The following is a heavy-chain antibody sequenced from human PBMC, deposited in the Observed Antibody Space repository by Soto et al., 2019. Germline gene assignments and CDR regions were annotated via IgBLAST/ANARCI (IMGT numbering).Heavy chain of an antibody. CDR3: ARRFLTTETTYFAFDI. D-gene: IGHD4-17*01. V-gene: IGHV4-59*08. CDR1: GGSISTYY. J-gene: IGHJ3*02. CDR2: IYYSGST. Sequence: QVQLQESGPGLVKPSETLSLTCTVSGGSISTYYWSWIRQPPGKGLEWIGYIYYSGSTNYNPPLKSRATISVDTSKNQFSLNLSSVTAADTAVYYCARRFLTTETTYFAFDIWGHGTMVTVSS.